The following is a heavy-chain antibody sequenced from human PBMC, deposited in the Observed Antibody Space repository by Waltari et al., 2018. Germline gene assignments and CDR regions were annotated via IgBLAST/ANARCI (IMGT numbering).Heavy chain of an antibody. J-gene: IGHJ4*02. CDR2: INPNSGGT. CDR1: GYTFTGYY. CDR3: AREGFTTTVTDY. D-gene: IGHD4-17*01. Sequence: QVQLVQSGAEVKKPGASVKVSCKASGYTFTGYYMHWVRQAPGQGLEWMGWINPNSGGTNYAQKLQGRVTMTTDTSTSTAYMELRSLRSDDTAVYYCAREGFTTTVTDYWGQGTLVTVSS. V-gene: IGHV1-2*02.